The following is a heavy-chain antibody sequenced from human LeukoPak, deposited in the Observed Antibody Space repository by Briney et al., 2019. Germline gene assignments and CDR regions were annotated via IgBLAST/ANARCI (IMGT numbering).Heavy chain of an antibody. J-gene: IGHJ6*02. Sequence: SATLSLPCTVSGGSISSYYWSWIRQPPGKGLEWIGYIYYSGSTNYNPSLKSRVTISVDTSKNQFSLKLSSVTAADTAVYYCARGKGLIALYGMDVWGQGTTVTVSS. V-gene: IGHV4-59*01. D-gene: IGHD6-13*01. CDR2: IYYSGST. CDR1: GGSISSYY. CDR3: ARGKGLIALYGMDV.